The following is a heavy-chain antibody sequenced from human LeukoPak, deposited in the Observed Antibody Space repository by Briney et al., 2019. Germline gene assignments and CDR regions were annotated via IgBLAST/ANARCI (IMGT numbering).Heavy chain of an antibody. V-gene: IGHV3-23*01. J-gene: IGHJ6*02. CDR3: AKDDGENYYGMDI. D-gene: IGHD3-10*01. CDR2: ISGSGGST. CDR1: GFTFSSYA. Sequence: PGGSLRLSCAASGFTFSSYAMSWVRQAPGKGLEWVSAISGSGGSTYYADSVEGRFTISRDNSKNTLYLQMNSLRAEDTAVYYCAKDDGENYYGMDIWGQGTTVTVSS.